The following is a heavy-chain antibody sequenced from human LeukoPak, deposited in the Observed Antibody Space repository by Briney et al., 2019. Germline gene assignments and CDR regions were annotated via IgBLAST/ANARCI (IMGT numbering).Heavy chain of an antibody. V-gene: IGHV3-74*01. CDR2: IKGDGIST. D-gene: IGHD3-3*02. J-gene: IGHJ4*02. CDR3: AKDHYWSIDY. CDR1: GFDFSSNR. Sequence: GGSLRLSCAASGFDFSSNRMHWVRHAPGQGLVWVSRIKGDGISTNYADSVKGRFTISRNIAKNTLYLQMNSLRAEDTGVYYCAKDHYWSIDYWGRGTLVTVSS.